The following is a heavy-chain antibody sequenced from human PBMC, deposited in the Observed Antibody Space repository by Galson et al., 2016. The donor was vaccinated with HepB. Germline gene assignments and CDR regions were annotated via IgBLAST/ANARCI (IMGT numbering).Heavy chain of an antibody. CDR1: GVSFSDYY. CDR2: ITPSKTT. CDR3: ARGYCSGAACYSKGPAYFDL. V-gene: IGHV4-34*10. J-gene: IGHJ4*02. Sequence: QVQLQESGPGLVKPSETLSLTCAVYGVSFSDYYRTWLRQPPGRRLEWTGEITPSKTTNYSPSPTSRFAMSVDPSKNQFSLRLISVTAADTAVYYCARGYCSGAACYSKGPAYFDLWGQGTLVTVSS. D-gene: IGHD2-15*01.